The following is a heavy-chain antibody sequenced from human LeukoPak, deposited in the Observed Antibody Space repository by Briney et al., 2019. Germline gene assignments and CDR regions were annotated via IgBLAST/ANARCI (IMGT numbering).Heavy chain of an antibody. J-gene: IGHJ2*01. CDR3: ARHSREAIAAAGSHFDL. CDR1: GGSISSYY. Sequence: PSETLSLTCTVSGGSISSYYWSWIRQPPGKGLEWIGYIYYSGSTNYNPSLKSRVTISVDTSKNQFSLKLSSVTAADTAVYYCARHSREAIAAAGSHFDLWGRGTLVTVSS. V-gene: IGHV4-59*08. D-gene: IGHD6-13*01. CDR2: IYYSGST.